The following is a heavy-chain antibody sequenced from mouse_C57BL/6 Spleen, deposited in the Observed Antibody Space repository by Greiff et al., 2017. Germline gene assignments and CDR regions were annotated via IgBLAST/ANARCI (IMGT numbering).Heavy chain of an antibody. J-gene: IGHJ3*01. CDR2: INPNNGGT. V-gene: IGHV1-26*01. CDR1: GYTFTDYY. CDR3: ARDREGAWFAY. Sequence: EVQLQQSGPELVKPGASVKISCKASGYTFTDYYMNWVKQSHGKSLEWIGDINPNNGGTSYNQKFKGKATLTVDKSSSTAYMELRSLTSEDSAVYYCARDREGAWFAYWGQGTLVTVSA.